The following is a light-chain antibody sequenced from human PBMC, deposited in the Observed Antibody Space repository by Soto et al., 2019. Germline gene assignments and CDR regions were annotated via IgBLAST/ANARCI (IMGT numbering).Light chain of an antibody. CDR2: DAS. CDR3: QQRSNWPPTWT. Sequence: EIVLTQSPATLSLSPGERATLSCRASQSVSTYLAWYQQKPGQAPRLLIYDASKGATGIPARFSGSGSGTDFTLTITSLEPEDFGVYYCQQRSNWPPTWTFGQGTKVDIK. CDR1: QSVSTY. V-gene: IGKV3-11*01. J-gene: IGKJ1*01.